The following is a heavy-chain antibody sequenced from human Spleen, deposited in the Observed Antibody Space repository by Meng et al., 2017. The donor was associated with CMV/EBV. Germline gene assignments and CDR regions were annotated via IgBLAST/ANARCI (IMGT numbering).Heavy chain of an antibody. CDR1: GFTVSSSY. Sequence: GGSLRLSCLTSGFTVSSSYMHWVRQAPGKGLEWVSGISWNSGNIGYADSVKGRFTISRDNAKKSLYLQMNSLRAEDTALYYCAKASNDYGGNSFFDNWGQGALVTVSS. V-gene: IGHV3-9*01. D-gene: IGHD4-23*01. CDR3: AKASNDYGGNSFFDN. CDR2: ISWNSGNI. J-gene: IGHJ4*02.